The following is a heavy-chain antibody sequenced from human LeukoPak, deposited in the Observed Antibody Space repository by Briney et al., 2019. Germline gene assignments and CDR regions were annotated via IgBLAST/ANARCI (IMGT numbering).Heavy chain of an antibody. J-gene: IGHJ4*02. CDR3: ATGGGPGWLGELCRGYFFDY. D-gene: IGHD3-10*01. Sequence: QPGGSLRLSCAASGFTFRSYEMNWVRQAPGKGLEWVSYISSSSSTIYYSDSLKGRFTISRDNAKNSLYLQMNSLRAEDTAVYYCATGGGPGWLGELCRGYFFDYWGQGTLVTVSS. CDR1: GFTFRSYE. CDR2: ISSSSSTI. V-gene: IGHV3-48*03.